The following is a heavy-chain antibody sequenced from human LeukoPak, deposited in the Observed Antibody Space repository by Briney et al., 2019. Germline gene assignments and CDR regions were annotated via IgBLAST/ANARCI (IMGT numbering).Heavy chain of an antibody. D-gene: IGHD6-19*01. V-gene: IGHV4-59*01. CDR3: ARDSRSSGSFDY. CDR2: IYYSGST. Sequence: PSETLSLTCTVSGGSISSYYWSWIRQPPGKGLEWIGYIYYSGSTNYNPSLKSRVTISVDTSKNQFSLKLSSVTAADTAVYYCARDSRSSGSFDYWGQGTLVTVSS. CDR1: GGSISSYY. J-gene: IGHJ4*02.